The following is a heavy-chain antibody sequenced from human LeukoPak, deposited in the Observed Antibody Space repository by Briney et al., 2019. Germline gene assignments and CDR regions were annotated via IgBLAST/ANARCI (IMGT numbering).Heavy chain of an antibody. CDR2: INPSDGAT. CDR3: ARGQRGALSGNLGGLFASYYTYYYMDV. J-gene: IGHJ6*03. V-gene: IGHV1-46*01. Sequence: ASVKVSCKASGYTFTMYQIHWVRQAPGQGLEWMGMINPSDGATTYAQRFQGRVTLIRDMSTTTVYMDLHSLRFEDTAVYFCARGQRGALSGNLGGLFASYYTYYYMDVWGQGTTVTVSS. D-gene: IGHD1-26*01. CDR1: GYTFTMYQ.